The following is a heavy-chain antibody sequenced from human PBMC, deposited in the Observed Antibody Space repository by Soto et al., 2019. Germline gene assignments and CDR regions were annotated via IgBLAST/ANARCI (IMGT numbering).Heavy chain of an antibody. Sequence: EGRLVESGGRLVRPGGSLRLSCAVSGFTFNDYWMSWVRQAPGKGLEWVANIKKDGSETSYADSVKGRFTISRDNARNLLYLQMTSLRVEDTAVYYCARDIGIDYGMDVWGQGTTVTVSS. D-gene: IGHD3-16*02. J-gene: IGHJ6*02. CDR2: IKKDGSET. CDR1: GFTFNDYW. CDR3: ARDIGIDYGMDV. V-gene: IGHV3-7*01.